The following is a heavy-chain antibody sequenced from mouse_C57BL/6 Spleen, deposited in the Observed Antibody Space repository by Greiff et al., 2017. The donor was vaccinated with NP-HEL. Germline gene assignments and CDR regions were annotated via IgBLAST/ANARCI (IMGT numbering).Heavy chain of an antibody. CDR1: GFTFSDYY. D-gene: IGHD3-2*02. CDR2: INYDGSST. J-gene: IGHJ1*03. CDR3: ARGVSGGTYWYFDV. V-gene: IGHV5-16*01. Sequence: EVQLVESEGGLVQPGSSMKLSCTASGFTFSDYYMAWVRQVPEKGLEWVANINYDGSSTYYLDSLKSRFIISRDNAKNILYLQMSSLKSEDTATYYCARGVSGGTYWYFDVWGTGTTVTVSS.